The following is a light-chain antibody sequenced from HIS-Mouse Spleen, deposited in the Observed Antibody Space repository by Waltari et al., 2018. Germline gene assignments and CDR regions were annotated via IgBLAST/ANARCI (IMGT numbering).Light chain of an antibody. J-gene: IGLJ3*02. Sequence: QSALTQPASVSGSPGQSIPISCTGTSSDVGSYNLVSWYQQHPGKAPKLMIYEGSKRPSGVSNRFSGSKSGNTASLTISGLQAEDEADYYCCSYAGSSTNWVFGGGTKLTVL. CDR2: EGS. V-gene: IGLV2-23*01. CDR1: SSDVGSYNL. CDR3: CSYAGSSTNWV.